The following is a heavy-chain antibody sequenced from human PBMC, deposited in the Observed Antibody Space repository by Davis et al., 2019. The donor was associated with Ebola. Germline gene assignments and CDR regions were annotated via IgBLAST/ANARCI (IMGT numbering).Heavy chain of an antibody. V-gene: IGHV3-7*03. CDR1: GFTFSSYW. D-gene: IGHD3-3*01. Sequence: GESLKISCAASGFTFSSYWMSWVRQAPGKGLEWVANIKQDGSEKYYVDSVKGRFTISRDNAKNSLYLQMNSLRAEDTAVYYCARDTLLEWPFYYGMDVWGQGTTVTVSS. CDR2: IKQDGSEK. CDR3: ARDTLLEWPFYYGMDV. J-gene: IGHJ6*02.